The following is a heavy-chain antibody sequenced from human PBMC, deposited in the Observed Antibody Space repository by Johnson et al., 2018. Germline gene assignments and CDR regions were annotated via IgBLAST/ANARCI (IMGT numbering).Heavy chain of an antibody. CDR3: ARGVQLWLEVVAFDI. J-gene: IGHJ3*02. V-gene: IGHV3-21*01. CDR1: GFTFSSYS. D-gene: IGHD5-18*01. CDR2: ISSSSSYI. Sequence: VQLVQSGGGLEQPGGSLRLSCAASGFTFSSYSMNWVRQAPGKGLEWVSSISSSSSYIYYADSVKGRFTISRDNAKNSLYLQMNSLRAEDTAVYYCARGVQLWLEVVAFDIWGQGTMVTVSS.